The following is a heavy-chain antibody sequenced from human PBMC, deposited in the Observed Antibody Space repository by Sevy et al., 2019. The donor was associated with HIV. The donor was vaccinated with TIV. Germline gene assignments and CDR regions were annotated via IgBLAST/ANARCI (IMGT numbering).Heavy chain of an antibody. Sequence: GGSLRLSCAASGFTFSSYAMHWVRQAPGKGLEWVAVISYDGSNKYYADSVKGRFTISRDNSKNTLYLQMNSLRAEDMAVYYCARGRRVVVIKYYFDYWGQGTLVTVSS. J-gene: IGHJ4*02. CDR1: GFTFSSYA. CDR2: ISYDGSNK. CDR3: ARGRRVVVIKYYFDY. D-gene: IGHD3-22*01. V-gene: IGHV3-30-3*01.